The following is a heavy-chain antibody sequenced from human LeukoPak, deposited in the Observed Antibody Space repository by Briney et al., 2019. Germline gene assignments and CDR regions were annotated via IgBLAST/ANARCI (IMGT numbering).Heavy chain of an antibody. CDR2: ISWNSGSI. CDR1: GFTFDDYA. CDR3: ARGAFYDY. Sequence: GGSLRLSCAASGFTFDDYAMHWVRQAPGKGLEWVSGISWNSGSIGYADSVKGRFTISRDNAKNTLYLQMNSLRAEDTAIYFCARGAFYDYCGQGTLVTVSS. V-gene: IGHV3-9*01. D-gene: IGHD2/OR15-2a*01. J-gene: IGHJ4*02.